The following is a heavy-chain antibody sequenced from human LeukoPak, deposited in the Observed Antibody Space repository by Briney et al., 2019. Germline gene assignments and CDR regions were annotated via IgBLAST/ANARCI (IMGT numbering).Heavy chain of an antibody. D-gene: IGHD2-2*01. Sequence: ASVKVSCKASGYTFTSYGISWVRQAPGQGLEWMGWISAYNGNTNCAQKLQGRATMTTDTSTSTAYMELRSLRSDDTAVYYCARGILPSHCSSTSCVGDFQHWGQGTLVTVSS. CDR2: ISAYNGNT. CDR1: GYTFTSYG. V-gene: IGHV1-18*01. CDR3: ARGILPSHCSSTSCVGDFQH. J-gene: IGHJ1*01.